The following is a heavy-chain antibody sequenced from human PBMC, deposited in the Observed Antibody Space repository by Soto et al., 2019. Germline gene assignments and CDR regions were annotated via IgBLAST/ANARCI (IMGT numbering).Heavy chain of an antibody. CDR3: VREAEMATTVSFAY. Sequence: QVQMVQSGAEVTKPGASVKVSCKASGYTFTTYGISWVRQAPGQGLEWMGWISAYTGDTVYAQNFQDRVTMTTDAXXTTAYMEMRSLRSDDTAVYYCVREAEMATTVSFAYGGQGTLVTVSP. J-gene: IGHJ4*02. D-gene: IGHD1-1*01. CDR1: GYTFTTYG. V-gene: IGHV1-18*01. CDR2: ISAYTGDT.